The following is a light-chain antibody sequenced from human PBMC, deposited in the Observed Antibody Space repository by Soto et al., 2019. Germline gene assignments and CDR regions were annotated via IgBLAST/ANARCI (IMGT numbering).Light chain of an antibody. Sequence: QSVLTQSPSVSAAPGQKVTISCSGSSSNIGNNYVSWYQQLQGTAPKLLIYDNNKRPSGIPDRFSGSKSGTSGTLDITGLQTGDEADYYCATWDGSLPGEVFGGGTKVTVL. CDR2: DNN. V-gene: IGLV1-51*01. CDR1: SSNIGNNY. J-gene: IGLJ2*01. CDR3: ATWDGSLPGEV.